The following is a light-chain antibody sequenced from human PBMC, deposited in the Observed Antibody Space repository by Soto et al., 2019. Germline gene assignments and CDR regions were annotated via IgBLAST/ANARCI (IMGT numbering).Light chain of an antibody. CDR2: KAS. Sequence: DIQMTQSASALSASVGDRVVITCRASQNINKWLAWYQQKPGKAPNLLIYKASSLKSGVPSRFSGSGSGTEFTLTISSLQPDDFATYYCQQYDTYWTFGQGTKVDIK. J-gene: IGKJ1*01. CDR3: QQYDTYWT. V-gene: IGKV1-5*03. CDR1: QNINKW.